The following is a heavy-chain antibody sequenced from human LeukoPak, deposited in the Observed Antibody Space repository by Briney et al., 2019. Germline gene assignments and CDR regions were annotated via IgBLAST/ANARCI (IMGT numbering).Heavy chain of an antibody. Sequence: SETLSLTCAVYGGSFSGYYWSWIRQPPGKGLERIGYIYYSGSTKYNPSLKSRVTISVDTSKKQFSLKLSSVTAADTAVYYCARELSSSAIEHWGQGTLVTVSS. J-gene: IGHJ1*01. D-gene: IGHD6-6*01. V-gene: IGHV4-59*01. CDR1: GGSFSGYY. CDR3: ARELSSSAIEH. CDR2: IYYSGST.